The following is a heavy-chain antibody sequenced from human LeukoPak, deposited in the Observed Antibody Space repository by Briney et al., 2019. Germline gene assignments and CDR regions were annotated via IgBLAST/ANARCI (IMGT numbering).Heavy chain of an antibody. CDR3: SKGGIIDY. V-gene: IGHV3-73*01. J-gene: IGHJ4*02. Sequence: GGSLRLSCAASGFTFSGSAMHWLRQASGKGLEWVGRIRSKANSYATAYAASVKGRFTISRDDSKNTAYLQMNSLKTEDTAVYYCSKGGIIDYWGQGTLVTVSS. D-gene: IGHD2-15*01. CDR2: IRSKANSYAT. CDR1: GFTFSGSA.